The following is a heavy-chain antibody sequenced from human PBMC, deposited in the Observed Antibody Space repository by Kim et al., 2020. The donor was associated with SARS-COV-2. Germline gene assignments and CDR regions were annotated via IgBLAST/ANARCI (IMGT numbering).Heavy chain of an antibody. CDR2: IYYSGST. V-gene: IGHV4-31*03. J-gene: IGHJ5*02. CDR3: ARVLSDYGGKACVFDP. CDR1: GGSISSGGYY. Sequence: SETLSLTCTVSGGSISSGGYYWSWIRQHPGKGLEWIGYIYYSGSTYYNPSLKSRVTISVDTSKNQFSLKLSSVTAADTAVYYCARVLSDYGGKACVFDPWCQGTLVTVSS. D-gene: IGHD4-17*01.